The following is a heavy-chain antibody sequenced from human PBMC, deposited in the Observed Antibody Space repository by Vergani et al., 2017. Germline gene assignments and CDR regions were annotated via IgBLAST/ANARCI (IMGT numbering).Heavy chain of an antibody. D-gene: IGHD3-22*01. Sequence: EVQLVESGGGLVQPGGSLRLSCAASGFTFSSYEMNWVRQAPGKGLEWVSYISSSGSTIYYADSVKGRFTISRDNAKNALYLQMNSLRAEDTAVYYCARGDYYDRSGYYHDWGQGTLVTVSS. CDR2: ISSSGSTI. J-gene: IGHJ4*02. CDR3: ARGDYYDRSGYYHD. CDR1: GFTFSSYE. V-gene: IGHV3-48*03.